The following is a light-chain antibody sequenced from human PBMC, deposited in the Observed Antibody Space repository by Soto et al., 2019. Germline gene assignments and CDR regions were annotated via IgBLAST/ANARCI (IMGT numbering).Light chain of an antibody. J-gene: IGKJ4*01. CDR1: QSVSSN. CDR2: GAS. V-gene: IGKV3-15*01. CDR3: QQYDTLPPT. Sequence: EIVMTQSPATLSVSPGERATLSCRASQSVSSNLAWYQQKPGQAPRLLIYGASTRATGIPARFSGSGSGTEFTLTISSLQSEDIATYYCQQYDTLPPTFGGGTKVEIK.